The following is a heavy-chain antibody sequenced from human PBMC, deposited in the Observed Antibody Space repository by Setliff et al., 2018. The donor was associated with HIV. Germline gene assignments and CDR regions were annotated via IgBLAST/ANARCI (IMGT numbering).Heavy chain of an antibody. Sequence: SETLSLTCTVSGGSISSYYWSWIRQPPGKGLEWIGYIYYTGSTNYNPSLRGRVTISVDTSKKQFSLKLSSVTAADTAVYYCARARTDYYDRGRRSHYYIDVWARGATVTVSS. CDR1: GGSISSYY. J-gene: IGHJ6*03. D-gene: IGHD3-22*01. CDR2: IYYTGST. V-gene: IGHV4-59*01. CDR3: ARARTDYYDRGRRSHYYIDV.